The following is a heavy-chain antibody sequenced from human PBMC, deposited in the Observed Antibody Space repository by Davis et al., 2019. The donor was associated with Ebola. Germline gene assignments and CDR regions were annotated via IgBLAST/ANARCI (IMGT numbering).Heavy chain of an antibody. CDR1: GDSVFGKNGA. V-gene: IGHV6-1*01. Sequence: PSETLSLTCAISGDSVFGKNGAWNWIRQSPSRGLEWLGRTYYTSKWHNDYAASVKSRIIFNPDTSKNQFSLQLNSVTPEDTAVYYCARFNWGHRNFDFWGQGTLVTVSS. CDR2: TYYTSKWHN. CDR3: ARFNWGHRNFDF. D-gene: IGHD7-27*01. J-gene: IGHJ4*02.